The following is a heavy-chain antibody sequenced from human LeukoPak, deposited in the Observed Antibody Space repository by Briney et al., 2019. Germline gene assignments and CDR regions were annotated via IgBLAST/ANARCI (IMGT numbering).Heavy chain of an antibody. J-gene: IGHJ5*02. CDR2: INSDGSST. CDR3: ASSSGYYYSGFDP. CDR1: GFTFSSYW. Sequence: PGGSLRLSCAASGFTFSSYWMHWVRQAPGKGLVWVSRINSDGSSTSYADSVKGRFTISRDNAKNTLYLQMNSLRAEDTAVYYCASSSGYYYSGFDPWGQGTLVTVSS. V-gene: IGHV3-74*01. D-gene: IGHD3-22*01.